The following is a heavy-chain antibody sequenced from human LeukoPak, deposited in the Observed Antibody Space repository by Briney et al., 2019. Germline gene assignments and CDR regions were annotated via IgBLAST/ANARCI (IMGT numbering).Heavy chain of an antibody. CDR3: ARDRQIAY. V-gene: IGHV3-7*01. CDR2: IKQDGSEK. CDR1: GFTFSNYW. J-gene: IGHJ4*02. Sequence: RTGGSLRLSCAASGFTFSNYWLTWVRQAPGQGLEWVANIKQDGSEKHYVDSVKGRFTISRDNAKNSLYLQMNSLRAEDTAVYYCARDRQIAYWGQGTLVTVSS.